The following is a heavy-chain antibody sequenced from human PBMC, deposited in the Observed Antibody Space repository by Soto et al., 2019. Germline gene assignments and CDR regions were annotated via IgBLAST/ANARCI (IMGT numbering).Heavy chain of an antibody. CDR3: ARSIVVVTALDY. CDR1: GYILTTYS. D-gene: IGHD2-21*02. V-gene: IGHV1-46*04. Sequence: ASVKVSCKASGYILTTYSMLWVRQAPGQGLEWMGIINPQGGSTDYAQKLQDRVTMTRDTSTSTVYMELSSLRSEDTAVYYCARSIVVVTALDYWGQGTLVTVSS. J-gene: IGHJ4*02. CDR2: INPQGGST.